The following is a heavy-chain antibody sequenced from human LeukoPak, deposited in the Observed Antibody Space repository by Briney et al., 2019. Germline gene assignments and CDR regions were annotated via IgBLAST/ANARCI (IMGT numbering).Heavy chain of an antibody. V-gene: IGHV3-23*01. Sequence: TGGSLRLSCAASGFTFSSYDMSWVRQAPGKGLEWVSAISGSGGSTYYADSVKGRFTISRDNSKNTLYLQMNSLRAEDTAVYYCAKDFPLWFGELLAFPLPTNWGQGTLVTVSS. CDR3: AKDFPLWFGELLAFPLPTN. J-gene: IGHJ4*02. CDR2: ISGSGGST. D-gene: IGHD3-10*01. CDR1: GFTFSSYD.